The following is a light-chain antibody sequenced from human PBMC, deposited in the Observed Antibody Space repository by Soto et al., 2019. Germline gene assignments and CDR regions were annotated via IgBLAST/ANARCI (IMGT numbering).Light chain of an antibody. V-gene: IGKV3-20*01. CDR3: QQYWSSTIT. Sequence: EIGLTQSPGTLSLSPGERATLSCRASQRVSSSTYLAWYQQKPGQAPRLVIYDASSRATGIPDRFSGSWSGTDFTLTIIRLEPEDFAVYYCQQYWSSTITFGQGTRLAIK. CDR2: DAS. CDR1: QRVSSSTY. J-gene: IGKJ5*01.